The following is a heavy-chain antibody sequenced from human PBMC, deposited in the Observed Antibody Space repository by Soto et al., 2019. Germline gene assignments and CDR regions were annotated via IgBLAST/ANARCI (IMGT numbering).Heavy chain of an antibody. CDR1: GFTLSSYA. J-gene: IGHJ6*03. V-gene: IGHV3-48*01. Sequence: GGSLRLSCAASGFTLSSYAMNWVRQAPGKGLEWVSYISTTSGTIYYADSVKGRFTISRDNVKNSLYLQMNSLRAEDTALYYCARVGGFLEWSDYYMDVWGKGTTVTVSS. CDR2: ISTTSGTI. CDR3: ARVGGFLEWSDYYMDV. D-gene: IGHD3-3*01.